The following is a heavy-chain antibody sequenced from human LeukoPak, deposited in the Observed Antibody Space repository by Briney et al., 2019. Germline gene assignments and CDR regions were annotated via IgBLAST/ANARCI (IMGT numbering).Heavy chain of an antibody. D-gene: IGHD3-10*01. CDR3: ARVMGLYGSGSYAFDY. CDR2: IYYSGST. J-gene: IGHJ4*02. CDR1: GGSISSGDYY. V-gene: IGHV4-30-4*08. Sequence: SETLSLPCTVSGGSISSGDYYWSWIRQPPGKGLEWIGYIYYSGSTYYNPSLKSRVTISVETSKNQFSLKLSSVTAADTAVYYCARVMGLYGSGSYAFDYWGQGTLVTVSS.